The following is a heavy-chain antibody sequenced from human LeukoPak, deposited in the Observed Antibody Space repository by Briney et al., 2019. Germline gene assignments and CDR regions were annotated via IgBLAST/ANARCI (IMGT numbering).Heavy chain of an antibody. CDR2: IYTSGST. CDR1: GGSISSYY. CDR3: ARGRASGYSYGHGSYYFDY. D-gene: IGHD5-18*01. V-gene: IGHV4-4*07. J-gene: IGHJ4*02. Sequence: SETLSLTCTVSGGSISSYYWSWIRQPAGKGLEWIGRIYTSGSTNYNPSLKSRATISVDTSKNQFSLKLSSVTAADTAVYYCARGRASGYSYGHGSYYFDYWGQGTLVTVSS.